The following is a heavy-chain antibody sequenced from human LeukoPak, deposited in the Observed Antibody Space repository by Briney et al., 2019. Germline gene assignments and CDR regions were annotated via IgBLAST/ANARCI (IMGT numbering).Heavy chain of an antibody. CDR2: INHSGGT. Sequence: SETLSLTCAVYGGSFSGYYWSWIRQPPGKGLEWIGEINHSGGTNYNPSLKSRVTISVDTSKNQLSLKLSSVTAADTAVYSCARGPTVTTDYWGQGTLVTVSS. D-gene: IGHD4-17*01. J-gene: IGHJ4*02. CDR1: GGSFSGYY. CDR3: ARGPTVTTDY. V-gene: IGHV4-34*01.